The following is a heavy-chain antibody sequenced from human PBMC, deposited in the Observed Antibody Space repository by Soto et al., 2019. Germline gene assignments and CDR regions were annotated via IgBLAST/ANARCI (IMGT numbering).Heavy chain of an antibody. Sequence: ASVKVSCKASGYTFTSYYMHWVRQAPGQGLEWMGIINPSGGSTSYAQKFQGRFTISRDNSKNTVYLQMNSLRVEDTALYYCARDLYGSGIFTPYFFDYWGQGALVTVSS. V-gene: IGHV1-46*01. J-gene: IGHJ4*02. CDR1: GYTFTSYY. CDR2: INPSGGST. CDR3: ARDLYGSGIFTPYFFDY. D-gene: IGHD3-10*01.